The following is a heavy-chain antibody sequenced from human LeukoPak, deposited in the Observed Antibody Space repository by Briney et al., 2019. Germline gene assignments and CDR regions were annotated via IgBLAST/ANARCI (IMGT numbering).Heavy chain of an antibody. CDR2: INAGNGNT. V-gene: IGHV1-3*01. J-gene: IGHJ3*02. Sequence: ASVKVSCKASGYTFTSYAMHWVRQAPGQRLEWMGWINAGNGNTKYSQKFQGRVTITRDTSASTAYMELSSLRSEDTAVYYCATSPRGYSYGYHDAFDIWGQGTMVTVSS. D-gene: IGHD5-18*01. CDR1: GYTFTSYA. CDR3: ATSPRGYSYGYHDAFDI.